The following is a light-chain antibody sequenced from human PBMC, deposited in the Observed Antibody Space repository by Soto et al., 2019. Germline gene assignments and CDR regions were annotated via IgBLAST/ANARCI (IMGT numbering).Light chain of an antibody. CDR2: LGS. CDR1: QSLLQSNGNNY. CDR3: MQPLQTPWT. J-gene: IGKJ1*01. V-gene: IGKV2-28*01. Sequence: DIVMTQSPLSLPVTPGEPASIYCRSSQSLLQSNGNNYLDWYVQKPGHSPQLLIYLGSTRASGVPDRFSGSGSGTDFILTMSRVEAEDVGVYYCMQPLQTPWTFGQGTKVEI.